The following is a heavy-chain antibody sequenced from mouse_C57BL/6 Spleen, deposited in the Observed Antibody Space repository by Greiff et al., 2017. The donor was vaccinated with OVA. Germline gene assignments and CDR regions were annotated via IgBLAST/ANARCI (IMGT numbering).Heavy chain of an antibody. J-gene: IGHJ4*01. CDR2: IDPSDSYT. V-gene: IGHV1-50*01. D-gene: IGHD1-1*01. CDR3: ARWGTTVNYAMDY. Sequence: VQLQQPGAELVKPGASVKLSCKASGYTFTSYWMQWVKQRPGQGLEWIGEIDPSDSYTNYNQKFKGKATLTADKSSSTAYMQFSSLTSEDSAIYYCARWGTTVNYAMDYWGQGTSVTVSS. CDR1: GYTFTSYW.